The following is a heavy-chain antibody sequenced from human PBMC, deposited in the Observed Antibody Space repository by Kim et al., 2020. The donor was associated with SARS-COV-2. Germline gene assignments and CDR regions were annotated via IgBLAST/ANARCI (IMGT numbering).Heavy chain of an antibody. Sequence: GGSLRLSCAASGFTFSNAWMSWVRQAPGKGLEWVGRIKSKTDGGTTDYAAPVKGRFTISRDDSKNTLYLQMNSLKTEDTAVYYCTTDGYDSSGYYHIDYWGQGTLVTVSS. CDR2: IKSKTDGGTT. J-gene: IGHJ4*02. CDR3: TTDGYDSSGYYHIDY. D-gene: IGHD3-22*01. CDR1: GFTFSNAW. V-gene: IGHV3-15*01.